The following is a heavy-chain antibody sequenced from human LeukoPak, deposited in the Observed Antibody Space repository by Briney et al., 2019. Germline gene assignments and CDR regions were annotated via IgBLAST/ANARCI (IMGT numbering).Heavy chain of an antibody. J-gene: IGHJ3*02. V-gene: IGHV1-46*01. CDR1: GYTFTNYY. D-gene: IGHD1-26*01. CDR2: INPNGGNT. CDR3: ARDRDGTWVAFDI. Sequence: ASVKVSCKASGYTFTNYYIHWVRQAPGQGLEWVGLINPNGGNTGYAQRFQGRVTVTTDTSTSTVFMELNSLQSEDTAVYYCARDRDGTWVAFDIWGQGTTVTVSS.